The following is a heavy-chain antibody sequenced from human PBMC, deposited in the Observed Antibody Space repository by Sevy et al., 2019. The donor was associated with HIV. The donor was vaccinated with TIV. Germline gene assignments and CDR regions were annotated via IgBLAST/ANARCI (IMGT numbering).Heavy chain of an antibody. J-gene: IGHJ4*02. CDR1: GDSFNSYY. Sequence: SETLSLTCTVSGDSFNSYYWNWIRQPPGKGLEWIGYIYYRGSTSYNPSLKSRVTISLDTSKNQFSLKLNSVTAADTALYYCARLRNGYNILDYWGQGTLVTVSS. D-gene: IGHD5-12*01. V-gene: IGHV4-59*12. CDR2: IYYRGST. CDR3: ARLRNGYNILDY.